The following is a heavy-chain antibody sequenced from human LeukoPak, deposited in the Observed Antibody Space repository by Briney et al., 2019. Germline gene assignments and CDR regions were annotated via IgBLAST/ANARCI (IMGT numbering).Heavy chain of an antibody. CDR2: ISGSSNDI. Sequence: GGSLRLSCAASGFPFSIYTMNWVRQAPGKGLEWVSSISGSSNDIYYTDSVKGRFTISRDNAKNSLYLQMNSLRAEDTAVYYCATDYYCSGGSCYPPDWGQGTLVTVSS. D-gene: IGHD2-15*01. CDR3: ATDYYCSGGSCYPPD. CDR1: GFPFSIYT. J-gene: IGHJ4*02. V-gene: IGHV3-21*01.